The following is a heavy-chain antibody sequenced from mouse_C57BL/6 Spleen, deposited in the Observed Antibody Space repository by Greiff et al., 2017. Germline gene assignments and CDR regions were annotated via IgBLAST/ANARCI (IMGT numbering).Heavy chain of an antibody. CDR1: GFTFSSYA. Sequence: EVKVVESGGGLVKPGGSLKLSCAASGFTFSSYAMSWVRQTPEKRLEWVATISDGGSYTYYPDNVKGRFTISRDTAKNNLYLQMSHLKSEDTAMYYCARAYDGYLFDYWGQGTTLTVSS. J-gene: IGHJ2*01. CDR3: ARAYDGYLFDY. D-gene: IGHD2-3*01. CDR2: ISDGGSYT. V-gene: IGHV5-4*03.